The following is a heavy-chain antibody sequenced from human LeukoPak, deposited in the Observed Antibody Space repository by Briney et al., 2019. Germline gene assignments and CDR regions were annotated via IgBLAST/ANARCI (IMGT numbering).Heavy chain of an antibody. Sequence: HAGGSLRLSCAASGFTFSNYGMHWVRQAPGKGLEWVSGISWNSGSIGYADSVKGRFTISRDNAKNSLYLQMNSLRAEDMALYYCAKSYSSSWYGAFDIWGQGTMVTVSS. V-gene: IGHV3-9*03. D-gene: IGHD6-13*01. CDR2: ISWNSGSI. CDR1: GFTFSNYG. J-gene: IGHJ3*02. CDR3: AKSYSSSWYGAFDI.